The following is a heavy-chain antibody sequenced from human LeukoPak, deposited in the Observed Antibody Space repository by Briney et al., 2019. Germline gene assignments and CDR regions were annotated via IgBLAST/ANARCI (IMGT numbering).Heavy chain of an antibody. V-gene: IGHV3-53*05. CDR1: GFSVTNNY. Sequence: PGGSLRLSCAVSGFSVTNNYMSWVRQAPGKGLEWVSVFYVGGATYYADSVKGRFTISRDNSKNMLYLQMNSLRAEDTAVYYCAKPYYYGSRSYMDYWGQGTLVTVSS. D-gene: IGHD3-10*01. CDR2: FYVGGAT. J-gene: IGHJ4*02. CDR3: AKPYYYGSRSYMDY.